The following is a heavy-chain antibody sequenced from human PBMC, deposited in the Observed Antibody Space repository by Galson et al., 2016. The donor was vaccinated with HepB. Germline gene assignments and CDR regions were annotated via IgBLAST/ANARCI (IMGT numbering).Heavy chain of an antibody. CDR2: ISYDGSNK. CDR3: ARDRHDNSGDELDMSAFDI. J-gene: IGHJ3*02. D-gene: IGHD3-22*01. Sequence: SLRLSCAASGFSLSTYGVHWVRQAPGKGLEWVAVISYDGSNKYQADSVKGRFTISRDNSKNTVYLQMNSLRAEDTAIYYCARDRHDNSGDELDMSAFDIWGQGTMVTVSS. V-gene: IGHV3-30*03. CDR1: GFSLSTYG.